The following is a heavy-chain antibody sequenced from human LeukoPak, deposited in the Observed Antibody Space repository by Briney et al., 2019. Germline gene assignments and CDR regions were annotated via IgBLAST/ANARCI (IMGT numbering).Heavy chain of an antibody. J-gene: IGHJ6*02. CDR1: GFTFSSYS. D-gene: IGHD3-10*01. V-gene: IGHV3-48*04. CDR3: AREGLRSSGVYGMDV. Sequence: GGSLRLSCAASGFTFSSYSMNWVRQAPGKGLEWVSYISSSSSTIYYADSVKGRFTISRDNAKNSLYLQMNSLRAEDTAVYYCAREGLRSSGVYGMDVWGQGTTVTVSS. CDR2: ISSSSSTI.